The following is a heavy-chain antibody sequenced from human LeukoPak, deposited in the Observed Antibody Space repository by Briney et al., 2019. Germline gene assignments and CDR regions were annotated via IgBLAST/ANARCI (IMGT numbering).Heavy chain of an antibody. J-gene: IGHJ6*03. CDR2: ISASGGSA. CDR3: AKGGDVVLVAATSNYLDV. D-gene: IGHD2-15*01. CDR1: GFTFKNYA. Sequence: GGSLRLSCAASGFTFKNYAMSWVPQAPGKGLEWVLGISASGGSASYADPVKGRFTISRDNSNNMVYLNMNNLRADDTAVYYCAKGGDVVLVAATSNYLDVWGKGTTVTVSS. V-gene: IGHV3-23*01.